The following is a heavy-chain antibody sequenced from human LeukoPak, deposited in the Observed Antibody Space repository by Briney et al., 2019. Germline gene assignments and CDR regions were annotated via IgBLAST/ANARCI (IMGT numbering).Heavy chain of an antibody. V-gene: IGHV5-51*01. D-gene: IGHD4-17*01. Sequence: TGESLKISCKSSGYSFTTNWIGWVRQMPGKGLEWMGIIYPSDSDTRYSPSFQGQVTISADKSISTAYLQWSSLKASDTAMYYCARRYGHSSDHWGQGTLVTVSS. CDR3: ARRYGHSSDH. J-gene: IGHJ4*02. CDR1: GYSFTTNW. CDR2: IYPSDSDT.